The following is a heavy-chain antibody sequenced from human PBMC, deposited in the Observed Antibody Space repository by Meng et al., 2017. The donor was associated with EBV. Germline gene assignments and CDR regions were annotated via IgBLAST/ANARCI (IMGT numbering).Heavy chain of an antibody. CDR2: INPLSGGT. Sequence: LVVPAGAEVKKAGALVLFACKASGYSFTGYYMHWVRQAPGQGHEWMARINPLSGGTNYAQKFQSRVTMTRDTSISTDYMELSRLRSDDTAVYYCARVGIAVAGKLDYWGQGTLVTVFS. CDR3: ARVGIAVAGKLDY. J-gene: IGHJ4*02. CDR1: GYSFTGYY. D-gene: IGHD6-19*01. V-gene: IGHV1-2*06.